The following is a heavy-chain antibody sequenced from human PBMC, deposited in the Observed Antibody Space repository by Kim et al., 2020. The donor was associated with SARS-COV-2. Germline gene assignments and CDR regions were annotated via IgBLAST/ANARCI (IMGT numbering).Heavy chain of an antibody. J-gene: IGHJ4*02. Sequence: SETLSLTCTVSGGSISSGDYYWSWIRQPPGMGLEWIGYIYYSGSTYYNPSLKSRVTISVDTSKNQFSLKLSSVTAADTAVYYCAREGPLWLRNPGDDYWGQGTLVTVSS. V-gene: IGHV4-30-4*01. CDR3: AREGPLWLRNPGDDY. CDR2: IYYSGST. D-gene: IGHD5-12*01. CDR1: GGSISSGDYY.